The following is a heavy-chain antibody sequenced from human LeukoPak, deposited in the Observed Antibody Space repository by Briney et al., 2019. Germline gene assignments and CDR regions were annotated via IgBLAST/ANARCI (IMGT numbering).Heavy chain of an antibody. V-gene: IGHV6-1*01. Sequence: SQTLSLTCAISGDSVSSNSAAWNWIRQSPSRGLEWLGRTYYRSKWYNDYAVSVKSRITINPDTSKNQFSLQLNSVTPEDTAVYYCARDGKGVTKRSDAFDVWGQGTVVTVSP. CDR3: ARDGKGVTKRSDAFDV. D-gene: IGHD3-10*01. J-gene: IGHJ3*01. CDR2: TYYRSKWYN. CDR1: GDSVSSNSAA.